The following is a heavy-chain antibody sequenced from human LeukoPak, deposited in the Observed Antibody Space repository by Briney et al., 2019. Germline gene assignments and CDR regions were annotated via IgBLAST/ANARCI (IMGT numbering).Heavy chain of an antibody. Sequence: ASVKVSCKASGYTFTSYAMHWVRQAPGQRLEWMGWINAGNGNTKYSQKFQGRVTMTTDTSTSTAYMELRSLRSDDTAVYYCARDRVSSSWVFDYWGQGTLVIVSS. CDR2: INAGNGNT. CDR3: ARDRVSSSWVFDY. CDR1: GYTFTSYA. D-gene: IGHD6-13*01. J-gene: IGHJ4*02. V-gene: IGHV1-3*01.